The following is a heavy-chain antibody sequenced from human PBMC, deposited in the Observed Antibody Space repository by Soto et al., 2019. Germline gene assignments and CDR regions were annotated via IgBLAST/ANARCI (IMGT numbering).Heavy chain of an antibody. CDR3: AAPKQLSMGYYYGMDV. CDR1: GSSFTSYW. V-gene: IGHV5-10-1*01. D-gene: IGHD2-2*01. CDR2: IDPSDSYT. J-gene: IGHJ6*02. Sequence: LGESLKISCKVSGSSFTSYWISWVRQIPGKGLEWMGRIDPSDSYTNYSPSFQGHVTISADKSISTAYLQWSSLKASDTAMYYCAAPKQLSMGYYYGMDVWGQGTTVTVSS.